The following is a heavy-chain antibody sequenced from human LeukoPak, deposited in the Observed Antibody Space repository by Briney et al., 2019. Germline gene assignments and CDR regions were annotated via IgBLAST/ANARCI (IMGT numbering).Heavy chain of an antibody. CDR1: GGSLSSYY. V-gene: IGHV4-59*01. D-gene: IGHD5-12*01. Sequence: SETLSLTCTVSGGSLSSYYWSWIRQPPGKGLEWIGYIYYSGSTNYNPSLKSRVTISVDTSKNQFSLKLSSVTAADTAVYYCAQSGQDSYAFDIWGQGTMVTVSS. CDR2: IYYSGST. J-gene: IGHJ3*02. CDR3: AQSGQDSYAFDI.